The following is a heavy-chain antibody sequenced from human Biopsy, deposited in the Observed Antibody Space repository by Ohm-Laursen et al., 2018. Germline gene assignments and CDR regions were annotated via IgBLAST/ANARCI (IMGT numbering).Heavy chain of an antibody. Sequence: GSLRLSCAASGFLFSRHAMHWVRQAPGKGLEYVSAISNTGDGTYYANSVKGRFTVSRDNSKNTLYLQMNSLRGEDTAVYYCAKCMTGGSNYYFHHCGQGTLVTVSS. CDR3: AKCMTGGSNYYFHH. CDR1: GFLFSRHA. D-gene: IGHD2-8*01. V-gene: IGHV3-64*01. J-gene: IGHJ4*02. CDR2: ISNTGDGT.